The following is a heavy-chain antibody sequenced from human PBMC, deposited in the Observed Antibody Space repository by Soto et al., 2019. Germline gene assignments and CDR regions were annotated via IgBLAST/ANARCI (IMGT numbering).Heavy chain of an antibody. CDR1: GFSLSTGGVG. V-gene: IGHV2-5*02. D-gene: IGHD3-22*01. CDR3: AHSSGYDISAYYYELFDY. J-gene: IGHJ4*02. CDR2: IYWDDDK. Sequence: QITLKESGPTLVKPTQTLTLTCTFSGFSLSTGGVGVGWIRQPPGKALEWLALIYWDDDKRYSPSLKSRLTITRDTSKNQVVLTMTNMDPVDTATYYCAHSSGYDISAYYYELFDYWGQGALVTVSS.